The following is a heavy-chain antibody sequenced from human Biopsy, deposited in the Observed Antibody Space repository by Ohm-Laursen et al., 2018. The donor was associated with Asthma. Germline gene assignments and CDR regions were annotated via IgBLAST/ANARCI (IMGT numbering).Heavy chain of an antibody. CDR1: GCPFGSYN. CDR3: SRDTLGYYFDT. J-gene: IGHJ4*02. V-gene: IGHV3-30-3*01. D-gene: IGHD6-13*01. Sequence: SLRLSCAASGCPFGSYNMHWARQAPGKGLEWVAVITFDGSTQYYGDSVKGRFTVSRDNSKNLLFLQMSSLRAEDTAVYYCSRDTLGYYFDTWGQGTLVTVSS. CDR2: ITFDGSTQ.